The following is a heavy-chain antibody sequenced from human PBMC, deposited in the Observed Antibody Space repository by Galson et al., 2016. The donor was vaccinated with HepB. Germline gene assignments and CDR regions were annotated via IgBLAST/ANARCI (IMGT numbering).Heavy chain of an antibody. CDR3: AREGGYYPLNVFDF. CDR2: IYFDDEK. V-gene: IGHV2-5*02. Sequence: PALVKPTQTLTLTCTFSGFSLTASGVGVGWVRQSPGKALEWLALIYFDDEKRYSPSLKSRLTITKDTSKNQVVLTMTNMDPVDTGTYFCAREGGYYPLNVFDFWGQGTMVTVSS. J-gene: IGHJ3*01. CDR1: GFSLTASGVG. D-gene: IGHD3-22*01.